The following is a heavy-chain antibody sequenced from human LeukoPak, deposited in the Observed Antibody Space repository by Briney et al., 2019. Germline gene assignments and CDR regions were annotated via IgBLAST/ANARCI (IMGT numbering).Heavy chain of an antibody. V-gene: IGHV3-21*01. Sequence: ILPCSTSVFNFNSLDLNCVRIITNKRLEWVSSISSRSTSIYYADSVKGRFTISRDNAKNSLYLQMNSLRAEDTAVYWCARDYIAYDPLDYWGQGTLVTVSS. CDR2: ISSRSTSI. CDR1: VFNFNSLD. D-gene: IGHD3-16*01. J-gene: IGHJ4*02. CDR3: ARDYIAYDPLDY.